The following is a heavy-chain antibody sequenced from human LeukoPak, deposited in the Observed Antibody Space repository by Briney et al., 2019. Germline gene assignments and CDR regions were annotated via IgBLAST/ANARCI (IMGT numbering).Heavy chain of an antibody. CDR2: VYYSGTA. CDR1: GGSISGSTYY. V-gene: IGHV4-39*01. D-gene: IGHD2-2*01. J-gene: IGHJ5*02. Sequence: SETLSLTCTVSGGSISGSTYYWGWIRQPPGKGLECIGSVYYSGTAYYNPSLKSRGTISVDTSTNQFSLKLSSVTAADTAVYYCAKHEGCSTTSCTGDWFDPWGQEILVTVSS. CDR3: AKHEGCSTTSCTGDWFDP.